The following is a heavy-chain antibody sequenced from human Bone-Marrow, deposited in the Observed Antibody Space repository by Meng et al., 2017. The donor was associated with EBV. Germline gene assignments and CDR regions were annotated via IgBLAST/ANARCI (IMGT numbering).Heavy chain of an antibody. CDR3: ARGKYYDNGGYSRSNYYFDF. Sequence: QVQLVQSVAEVKKPGASVTVSCKTSGYTCTTYDLHCVRQTPGQGLEWMGWISHYAQKLQGRVTMTTDTSTSTAYMELRSLRPDDTAVYYCARGKYYDNGGYSRSNYYFDFWGQGTLVTVSS. CDR2: IS. J-gene: IGHJ4*02. CDR1: GYTCTTYD. D-gene: IGHD3-22*01. V-gene: IGHV1-18*01.